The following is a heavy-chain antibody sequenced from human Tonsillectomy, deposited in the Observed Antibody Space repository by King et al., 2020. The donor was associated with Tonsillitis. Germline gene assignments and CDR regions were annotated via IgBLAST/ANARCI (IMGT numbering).Heavy chain of an antibody. V-gene: IGHV3-23*04. D-gene: IGHD3-10*01. CDR1: GFTFSSYA. CDR2: ISGGGVST. CDR3: AKDPTYYKTPYYVDY. J-gene: IGHJ4*02. Sequence: VQLVQSGGGLVQPGGSLRVSCAASGFTFSSYAMSWVRQAPGKGLEWVSLISGGGVSTYYADSVKGRFTIYRDNSKNTLYLQMKSLRVEDTAVYYCAKDPTYYKTPYYVDYWGQGTLVTVSS.